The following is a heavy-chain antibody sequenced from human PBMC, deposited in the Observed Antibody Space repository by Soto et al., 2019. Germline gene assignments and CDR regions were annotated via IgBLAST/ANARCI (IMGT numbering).Heavy chain of an antibody. CDR3: AKALWFGESSHYFDY. Sequence: EVQLLESGGGLVQVGGSLRLSCVGSGFGFDSYAMSWVRQAPWKGLEWVSGIGSSGGAIVYADSVRGRFTISRDNSRNALYLHMNSLRAGDTAVYYCAKALWFGESSHYFDYWGQGTLVTVSS. CDR1: GFGFDSYA. V-gene: IGHV3-23*01. J-gene: IGHJ4*02. CDR2: IGSSGGAI. D-gene: IGHD3-10*01.